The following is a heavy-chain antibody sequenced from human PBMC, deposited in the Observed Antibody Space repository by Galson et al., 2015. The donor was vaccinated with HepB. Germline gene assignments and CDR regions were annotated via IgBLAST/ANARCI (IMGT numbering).Heavy chain of an antibody. D-gene: IGHD3-3*01. Sequence: SLRLSCAASGFTFSSYGMHWVRQAPGKGLEWVAVISYDGSNKYYADSVKGRFTISRDNSKNTLYLQMNSLRAEDTAVYYCAKDYDFWSGYKGYMDVWGKGTTVTVSS. V-gene: IGHV3-30*18. CDR2: ISYDGSNK. CDR1: GFTFSSYG. J-gene: IGHJ6*03. CDR3: AKDYDFWSGYKGYMDV.